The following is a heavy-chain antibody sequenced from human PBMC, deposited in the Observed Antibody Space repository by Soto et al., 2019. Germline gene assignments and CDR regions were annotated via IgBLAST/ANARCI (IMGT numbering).Heavy chain of an antibody. CDR1: GFTFSSYA. J-gene: IGHJ6*02. D-gene: IGHD2-2*01. Sequence: GGSLRLSCAASGFTFSSYAMHWVRQAPGKGLEWVAVISYDGSNKYYADSVKGRFTISRDNSKNTLYLQMNSLRAEDTAVYYCARAVPVGYQRPYYYYYYGMDVWGQGTTVTVSS. CDR3: ARAVPVGYQRPYYYYYYGMDV. CDR2: ISYDGSNK. V-gene: IGHV3-30-3*01.